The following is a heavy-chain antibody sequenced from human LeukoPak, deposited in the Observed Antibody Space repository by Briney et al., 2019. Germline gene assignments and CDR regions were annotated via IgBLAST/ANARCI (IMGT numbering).Heavy chain of an antibody. CDR3: ARGRITIFGVGYIYYYYYGMDV. CDR1: GYTFTSYY. CDR2: INPSGGST. Sequence: ASVKVSCKASGYTFTSYYMHWVRQAPGQGLEWMGIINPSGGSTSYAQKFQGRVTMTRDTSTSTVYMELSSLRSEDTAVYYCARGRITIFGVGYIYYYYYGMDVWGQGTTVTVSS. D-gene: IGHD3-3*01. V-gene: IGHV1-46*01. J-gene: IGHJ6*02.